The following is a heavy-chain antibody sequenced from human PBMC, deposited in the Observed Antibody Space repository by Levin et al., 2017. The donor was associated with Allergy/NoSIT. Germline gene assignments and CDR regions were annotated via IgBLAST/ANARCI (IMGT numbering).Heavy chain of an antibody. J-gene: IGHJ6*02. CDR1: GYTFTSYA. D-gene: IGHD3-22*01. Sequence: ASVKVSCKASGYTFTSYAMHWVRQAPGQRLEWMGWINAGNGNTKYSQKFQGRVTITRDTSASTAYMELSSLRSEDTAVYYCAREYYYDSSGYYPDTYGMDVWGQGTTVTVSS. CDR2: INAGNGNT. V-gene: IGHV1-3*01. CDR3: AREYYYDSSGYYPDTYGMDV.